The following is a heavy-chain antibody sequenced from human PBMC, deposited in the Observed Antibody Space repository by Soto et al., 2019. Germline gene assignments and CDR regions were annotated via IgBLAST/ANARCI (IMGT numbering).Heavy chain of an antibody. Sequence: QVQLQESGPGLVKPSQTLSLTCTVSGGSISSGVYYWSWIRQHPGKGLEWIGYIYYSGRTYYNPTLKSRVTISVATSKNQFSLKLSSVTAADTAVYYCARVRDIVVVPAAMLFDYWGQGPLVTVSS. V-gene: IGHV4-31*03. D-gene: IGHD2-2*01. CDR3: ARVRDIVVVPAAMLFDY. CDR2: IYYSGRT. CDR1: GGSISSGVYY. J-gene: IGHJ4*02.